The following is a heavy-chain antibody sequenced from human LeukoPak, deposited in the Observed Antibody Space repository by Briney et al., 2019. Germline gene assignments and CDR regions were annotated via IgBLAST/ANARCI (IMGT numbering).Heavy chain of an antibody. V-gene: IGHV3-23*01. J-gene: IGHJ4*02. CDR3: ARESTVAGSPYFDY. D-gene: IGHD6-19*01. CDR2: ISGSGGST. Sequence: GGSLRLSCAASGLTFSSYAMSWVRQAPGKGLEWVSTISGSGGSTYYADSVKGRFTISRDNAKNSLYLQMNSLRAEDTAVYYCARESTVAGSPYFDYWGQGTLVTVSS. CDR1: GLTFSSYA.